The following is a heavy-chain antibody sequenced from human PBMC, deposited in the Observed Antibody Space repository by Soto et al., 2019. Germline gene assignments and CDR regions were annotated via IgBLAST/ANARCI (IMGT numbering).Heavy chain of an antibody. CDR1: GGSVSSGSYY. CDR2: IHYSGST. J-gene: IGHJ5*02. V-gene: IGHV4-61*01. Sequence: QVQLQESGPGLVKPSETLSLTCTVSGGSVSSGSYYWSWIRQPPGKGLEWIGYIHYSGSTNYNPSLKSRVTISVVTSKNQFSLKLSSATAADTAVYYWAREGNYDFWSGYYTTPNKGLNWVDPWGQGTLVTVSS. CDR3: AREGNYDFWSGYYTTPNKGLNWVDP. D-gene: IGHD3-3*01.